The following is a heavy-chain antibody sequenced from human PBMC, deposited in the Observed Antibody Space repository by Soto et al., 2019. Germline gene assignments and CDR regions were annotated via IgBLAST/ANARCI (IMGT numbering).Heavy chain of an antibody. CDR2: IYHSGST. CDR1: GYSISSGYY. V-gene: IGHV4-38-2*02. J-gene: IGHJ4*02. D-gene: IGHD6-6*01. Sequence: PSETLSLTCAVSGYSISSGYYWGWIRQPPGKGLEWIGSIYHSGSTYYNPSLKSRVTISVDTSKNQFSLKLSSVTAADTAVYYCARDPGLDQSDYWGQGTLVTVS. CDR3: ARDPGLDQSDY.